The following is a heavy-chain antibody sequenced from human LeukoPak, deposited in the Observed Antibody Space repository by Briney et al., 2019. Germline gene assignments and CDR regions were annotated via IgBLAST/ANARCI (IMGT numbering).Heavy chain of an antibody. J-gene: IGHJ4*02. CDR2: ISWDGGST. Sequence: GGSLRLSCAASGFTFDDYAMHWVRHAPGKGLEWVSLISWDGGSTYYADSVKGRFTISRDNSKNSLYLQMNSLRAEDTALYYCAKVNYGDSFDYWGQGTLVTVSS. CDR3: AKVNYGDSFDY. CDR1: GFTFDDYA. V-gene: IGHV3-43D*03. D-gene: IGHD4-17*01.